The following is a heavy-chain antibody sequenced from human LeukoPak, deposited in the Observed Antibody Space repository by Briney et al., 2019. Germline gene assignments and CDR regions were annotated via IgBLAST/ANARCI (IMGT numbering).Heavy chain of an antibody. V-gene: IGHV1-46*01. Sequence: GASVKVSCKASGYTFTIHYMHWVRQAPGQGLEWMGIINPSSGGTSYTQKFQGRVTMTRDTSTSTVYVELSSLRSEDSAVYYCAREPRPPGSVNYGPGFDYWGQGSLVTVSS. CDR3: AREPRPPGSVNYGPGFDY. CDR1: GYTFTIHY. J-gene: IGHJ4*02. CDR2: INPSSGGT. D-gene: IGHD3-10*01.